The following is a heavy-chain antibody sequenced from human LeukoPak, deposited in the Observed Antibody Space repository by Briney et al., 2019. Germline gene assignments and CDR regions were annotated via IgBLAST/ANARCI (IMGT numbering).Heavy chain of an antibody. J-gene: IGHJ4*02. V-gene: IGHV3-49*03. CDR1: GFTFGDYA. CDR3: TRGVLRNFDWLWGGASLDY. CDR2: IRSKAYGGTT. D-gene: IGHD3-9*01. Sequence: GGSLRLSCTASGFTFGDYAMSWFRQAPGKGLEWVGFIRSKAYGGTTEYAASVKGRFTISRDDSKSIAYLQMNSLKTEDTAVYYCTRGVLRNFDWLWGGASLDYWGQGTLVTVSS.